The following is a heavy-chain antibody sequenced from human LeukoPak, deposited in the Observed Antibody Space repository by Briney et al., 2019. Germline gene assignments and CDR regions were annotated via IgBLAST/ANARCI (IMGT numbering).Heavy chain of an antibody. V-gene: IGHV3-21*01. Sequence: RGSLRLSCAASGFTFSSYDMIWVRQAPGKGLEWLSTITGSSANTYYAEPAKGRFTISRDDAKNSLYLQMNSLRAEDTAVYYCGRDFNYWGQGTLVTVAS. CDR1: GFTFSSYD. J-gene: IGHJ4*02. CDR3: GRDFNY. CDR2: ITGSSANT.